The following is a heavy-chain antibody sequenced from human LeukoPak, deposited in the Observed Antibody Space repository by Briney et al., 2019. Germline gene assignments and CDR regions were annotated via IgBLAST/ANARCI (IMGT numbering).Heavy chain of an antibody. Sequence: GGSLRLSCAASGFTFDDYAMHWVRQAPGKGLEWVSGISWNSGSIGYADSVKGRFTISRDNSKNTLYLQMNSLRAEDTAVYYCAKDLDYYGSGSSDYWGQGTLVTVSS. D-gene: IGHD3-10*01. V-gene: IGHV3-9*01. J-gene: IGHJ4*02. CDR2: ISWNSGSI. CDR1: GFTFDDYA. CDR3: AKDLDYYGSGSSDY.